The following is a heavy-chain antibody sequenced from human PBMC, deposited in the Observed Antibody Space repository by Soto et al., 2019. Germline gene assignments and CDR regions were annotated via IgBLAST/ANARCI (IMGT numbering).Heavy chain of an antibody. D-gene: IGHD2-2*01. V-gene: IGHV4-31*03. CDR2: VYYSGSS. Sequence: PSETLSLTCTVSGDSISGGASFWIWIRHPPGKGLEWIANVYYSGSSYYNPSLKSRLTISVDTTKNQFSLKLKSMTAADTAVYYCAKLSCTSSTCYFPGWFDPWGQGTLVTVSS. CDR1: GDSISGGASF. J-gene: IGHJ5*02. CDR3: AKLSCTSSTCYFPGWFDP.